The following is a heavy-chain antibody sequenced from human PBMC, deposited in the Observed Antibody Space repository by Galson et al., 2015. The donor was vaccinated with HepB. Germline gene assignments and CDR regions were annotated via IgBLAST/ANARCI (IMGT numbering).Heavy chain of an antibody. CDR1: GFTFNTYE. D-gene: IGHD5-24*01. J-gene: IGHJ6*02. CDR2: ISSSGSAT. CDR3: ARDVLPGDVYNLNYYYYGMDV. Sequence: SLRLSCATSGFTFNTYEMNWVRQAPGKGLEWVSYISSSGSATYYADSVKGRFTISRDNAKKSLYLQMNSLRVEDTALYYYARDVLPGDVYNLNYYYYGMDVWGRGTTVTVSS. V-gene: IGHV3-48*03.